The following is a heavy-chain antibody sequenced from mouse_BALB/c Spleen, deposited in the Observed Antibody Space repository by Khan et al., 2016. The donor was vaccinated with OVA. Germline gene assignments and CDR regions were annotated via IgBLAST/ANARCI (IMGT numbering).Heavy chain of an antibody. CDR2: ISSGGDYT. V-gene: IGHV5-6*01. J-gene: IGHJ3*01. CDR3: DSHVIGSFAY. CDR1: GFTFSSYS. Sequence: EVQLVESGGDLVKPGGSLKLSCAASGFTFSSYSMSWVRQTPDKRLEWVATISSGGDYTYYPDSVKGRFTISRDNARHTLYLQMSSLKSEDTAMYYWDSHVIGSFAYWGQGTLVTVSA.